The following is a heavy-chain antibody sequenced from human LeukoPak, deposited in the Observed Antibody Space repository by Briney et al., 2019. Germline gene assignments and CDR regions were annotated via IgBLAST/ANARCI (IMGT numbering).Heavy chain of an antibody. Sequence: SETLSLTCTVSGGSISSYYWSWIRQPPGKGLEWIGYIYYSGSTNYNPSLKSRVTISVDTSKNQFSLKLNSVTAADTAVYFCARVSLSGYCSGASCYFDYWGHGTLVTVSS. CDR2: IYYSGST. CDR1: GGSISSYY. V-gene: IGHV4-59*01. CDR3: ARVSLSGYCSGASCYFDY. J-gene: IGHJ4*01. D-gene: IGHD2-15*01.